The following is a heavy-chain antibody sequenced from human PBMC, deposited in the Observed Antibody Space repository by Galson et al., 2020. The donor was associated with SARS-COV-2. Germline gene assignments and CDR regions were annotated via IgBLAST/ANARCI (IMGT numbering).Heavy chain of an antibody. Sequence: SQTLSLTCAVSGGSFSDYYWHWLRQSPGKGLEWIGEINHSGSTKTSPSLKSRVTIAVDTSKNQFSLKLTSMTAADTGVYYCARSRQDVTMIVVAITADDHYMDVWSKGTTVTISS. J-gene: IGHJ6*03. CDR1: GGSFSDYY. V-gene: IGHV4-34*01. CDR2: INHSGST. D-gene: IGHD3-22*01. CDR3: ARSRQDVTMIVVAITADDHYMDV.